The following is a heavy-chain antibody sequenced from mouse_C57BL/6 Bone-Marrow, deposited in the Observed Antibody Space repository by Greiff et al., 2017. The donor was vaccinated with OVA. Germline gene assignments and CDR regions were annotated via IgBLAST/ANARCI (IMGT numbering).Heavy chain of an antibody. CDR3: ARHEERGIYDGYYNYAMDY. CDR2: FYPGSGSI. J-gene: IGHJ4*01. CDR1: GYTFTEYT. D-gene: IGHD2-3*01. Sequence: QVQLKESGAELVKPGASVKLSCKASGYTFTEYTIHWVKQRSGQGLEWIGWFYPGSGSIKYNEKFKDKATLTADKSSSTVYMELSRLTSEDSVVYFCARHEERGIYDGYYNYAMDYWGQGTSVTVSS. V-gene: IGHV1-62-2*01.